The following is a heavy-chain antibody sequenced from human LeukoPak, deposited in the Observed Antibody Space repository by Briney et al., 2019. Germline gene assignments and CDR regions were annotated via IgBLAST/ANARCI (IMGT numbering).Heavy chain of an antibody. CDR2: IYYSGST. J-gene: IGHJ4*02. CDR1: GGXXXSGGYY. Sequence: LXLXXXXSGGXXXSGGYYWSWIRQHPGKGLEWIGYIYYSGSTYYNPSLKSRVTISVDTSKNQFSLKLSSVTAADTAVYYCARVDNYDYVWGSYRYWGQGTLVTVSS. CDR3: ARVDNYDYVWGSYRY. V-gene: IGHV4-31*02. D-gene: IGHD3-16*02.